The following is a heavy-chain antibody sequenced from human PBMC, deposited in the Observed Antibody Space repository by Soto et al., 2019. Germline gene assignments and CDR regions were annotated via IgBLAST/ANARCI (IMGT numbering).Heavy chain of an antibody. CDR3: ARDGRSSSWYSWFDP. J-gene: IGHJ5*02. Sequence: QVQLVESGGGVVQPGRSLRLSCAASGFTFSSYAMHWVRQAPGKGLEWVAVISYDGSNKYYADSVKGRFTISRDNSKNTLYLQMSSLRAEDTAVYYCARDGRSSSWYSWFDPWGQGTLVTVSS. CDR1: GFTFSSYA. CDR2: ISYDGSNK. V-gene: IGHV3-30-3*01. D-gene: IGHD6-13*01.